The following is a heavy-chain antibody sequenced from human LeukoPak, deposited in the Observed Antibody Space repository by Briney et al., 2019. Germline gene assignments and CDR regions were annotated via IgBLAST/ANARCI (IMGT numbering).Heavy chain of an antibody. CDR2: ISGSGGST. D-gene: IGHD3-9*01. CDR1: GFTFSSYA. Sequence: GGSLRLSCAASGFTFSSYAMSWVRQAPGKGLEWVSAISGSGGSTYYADSVEGRFTISRDNSKNTLYLQMNSLRAEDTAVYYCAKEGSVTYYDILTGYYSPDYWGQGTLVTVSS. V-gene: IGHV3-23*01. J-gene: IGHJ4*02. CDR3: AKEGSVTYYDILTGYYSPDY.